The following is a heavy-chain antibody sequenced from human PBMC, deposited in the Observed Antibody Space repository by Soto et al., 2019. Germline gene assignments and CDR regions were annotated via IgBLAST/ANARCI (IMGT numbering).Heavy chain of an antibody. J-gene: IGHJ6*02. CDR3: ARGKKWPYYFYGLDV. CDR1: GESFSGYY. V-gene: IGHV4-34*01. D-gene: IGHD3-10*01. Sequence: QVLLQQWGAGLLKPSETLSLTCDVNGESFSGYYWSWIRQPPGKGLEWIGEINHSGSTTYNPSLKSRVTILIDTAKNHFSLNLTSVTNADTAVYYCARGKKWPYYFYGLDVWGQGTTVTVSS. CDR2: INHSGST.